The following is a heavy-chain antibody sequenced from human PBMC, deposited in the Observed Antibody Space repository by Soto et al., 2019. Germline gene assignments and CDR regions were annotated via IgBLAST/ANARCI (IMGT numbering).Heavy chain of an antibody. V-gene: IGHV1-69*13. Sequence: ASVKVSCKASGGTFSSYAISWVRQAPGQGLEWMGGIIPIFGTANYAQKFQGRVTITADESTSTAYMELSSLRSEDTAVYYCARGGITGTEPHNWFDPWGQGTLVTVSS. CDR3: ARGGITGTEPHNWFDP. CDR1: GGTFSSYA. D-gene: IGHD1-20*01. CDR2: IIPIFGTA. J-gene: IGHJ5*02.